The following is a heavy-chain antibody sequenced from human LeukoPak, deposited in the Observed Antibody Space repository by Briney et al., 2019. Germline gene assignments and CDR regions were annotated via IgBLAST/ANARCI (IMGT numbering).Heavy chain of an antibody. V-gene: IGHV3-7*01. CDR3: ARDVSFGPISPSVYYYYMDV. CDR2: IKPDGSEK. J-gene: IGHJ6*03. D-gene: IGHD3-3*01. Sequence: GGSLRLSCAASGFTFSDYWMSWVLQAPGKGLQWVANIKPDGSEKYYVDSVKGRFTISRDNAKNSLYLQMNSLRAEDTAVYYCARDVSFGPISPSVYYYYMDVWGKGTTVTVSS. CDR1: GFTFSDYW.